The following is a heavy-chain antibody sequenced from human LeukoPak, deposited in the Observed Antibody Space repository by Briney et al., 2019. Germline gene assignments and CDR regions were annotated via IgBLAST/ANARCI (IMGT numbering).Heavy chain of an antibody. CDR2: IKSKTDGGIT. CDR3: TTGGWGGRFDY. V-gene: IGHV3-15*01. CDR1: GFTFSNAW. J-gene: IGHJ4*02. Sequence: GGSLRLSCAASGFTFSNAWMSWVRQAPGKGLEWVGRIKSKTDGGITDYAAPVKGRFTISRDDSKNTLYLQMNSLKTEDTAVYYCTTGGWGGRFDYWGQGTLVTVSS. D-gene: IGHD1-26*01.